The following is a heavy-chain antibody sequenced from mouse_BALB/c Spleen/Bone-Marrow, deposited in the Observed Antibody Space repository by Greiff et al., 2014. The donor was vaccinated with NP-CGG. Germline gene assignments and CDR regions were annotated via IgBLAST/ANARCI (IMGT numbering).Heavy chain of an antibody. CDR1: GYNFTNYW. J-gene: IGHJ3*01. D-gene: IGHD6-5*01. Sequence: EVKLMESGTVLARPGASVKMSCKASGYNFTNYWMHWVKQRPGQGLEWIGAIYPGNSDTSYSQKFKGKATLTAVTSAGTAYMDLSGLTNEDSAVYYCTTYFYWGQGTLVIVSA. CDR3: TTYFY. V-gene: IGHV1-5*01. CDR2: IYPGNSDT.